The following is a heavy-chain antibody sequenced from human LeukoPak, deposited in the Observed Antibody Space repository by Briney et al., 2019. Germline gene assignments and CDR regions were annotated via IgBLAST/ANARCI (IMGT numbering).Heavy chain of an antibody. CDR3: ARPPLNRRSWFDP. V-gene: IGHV4-59*01. Sequence: KASETLSLTCTVSGGSISSYYWSWIRQPPGKRLEWIGYIYYSGSTNYNPSLKSRVTISVDTSKNQFSLKLSSVTAADTAVYYCARPPLNRRSWFDPWGQGTLVTVSP. CDR2: IYYSGST. D-gene: IGHD1-14*01. J-gene: IGHJ5*02. CDR1: GGSISSYY.